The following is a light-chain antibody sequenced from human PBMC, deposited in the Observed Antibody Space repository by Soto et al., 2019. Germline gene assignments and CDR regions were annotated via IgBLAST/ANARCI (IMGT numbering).Light chain of an antibody. CDR1: QSISSY. J-gene: IGKJ2*01. Sequence: DLQMTQSPSSLSASVGDRVTITCRASQSISSYLNWYQQKPGKAPELLIYAAFSLQSGVPSRFTGSGSGTDFTLTISSLQPEDFATYYCQQSYSTPYTFGQGTKLEIK. CDR2: AAF. CDR3: QQSYSTPYT. V-gene: IGKV1-39*01.